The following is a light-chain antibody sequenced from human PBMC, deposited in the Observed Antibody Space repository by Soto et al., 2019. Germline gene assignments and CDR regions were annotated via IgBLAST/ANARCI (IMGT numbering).Light chain of an antibody. Sequence: DIQMTQSPSTLSASVGDRVTITCRASQSISSWLAWYQQKPGKAPKLLIYDASSLESGVPSRFSASGSGTEFTLTISSLQPDDCATYYGQQYNSYPYTFGRGTKLEIK. CDR1: QSISSW. J-gene: IGKJ2*01. CDR2: DAS. CDR3: QQYNSYPYT. V-gene: IGKV1-5*01.